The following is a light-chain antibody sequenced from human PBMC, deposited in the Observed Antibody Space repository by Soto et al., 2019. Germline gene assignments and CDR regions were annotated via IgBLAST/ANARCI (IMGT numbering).Light chain of an antibody. Sequence: QSVLTQPASVSGSPGQSITISCTGSSSDVGGYNSVSWYQQHPGRAPKLMIYEVNNRPLGVSNRFSASKFGNTASLTISGLQAEDEADYYCSSYTGSDTYVFGSGTKLTVL. CDR2: EVN. J-gene: IGLJ1*01. CDR1: SSDVGGYNS. V-gene: IGLV2-14*01. CDR3: SSYTGSDTYV.